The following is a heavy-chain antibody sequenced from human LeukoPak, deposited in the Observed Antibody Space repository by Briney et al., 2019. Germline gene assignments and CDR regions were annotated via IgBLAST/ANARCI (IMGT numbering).Heavy chain of an antibody. Sequence: SGGSLRLSCAASGFTFSSYSMNWVRQAPGKGLEWVSYISSSSSTIYYADSVKGRFTISRDNAKNSLYLQMNSLRDEDTAVYYCARDQGVEMATINLWGPPNNYINPIDYWGRGTLVTVSS. CDR1: GFTFSSYS. J-gene: IGHJ4*02. D-gene: IGHD5-24*01. CDR2: ISSSSSTI. V-gene: IGHV3-48*02. CDR3: ARDQGVEMATINLWGPPNNYINPIDY.